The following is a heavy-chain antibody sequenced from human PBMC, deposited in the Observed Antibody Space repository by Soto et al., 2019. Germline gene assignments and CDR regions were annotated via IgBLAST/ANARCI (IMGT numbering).Heavy chain of an antibody. CDR1: GYTFSSYY. Sequence: QVQLVQSGAEVKKPGASVKVSCKASGYTFSSYYMHWVRQAPGQGLEWMGIINPSGGSTSYAQKFQGRVTMTRDTSTSTVYMELRSLRSEDTAVYYCARSWRDHYGMDVWGQGTTVTVSS. CDR3: ARSWRDHYGMDV. V-gene: IGHV1-46*01. CDR2: INPSGGST. J-gene: IGHJ6*02.